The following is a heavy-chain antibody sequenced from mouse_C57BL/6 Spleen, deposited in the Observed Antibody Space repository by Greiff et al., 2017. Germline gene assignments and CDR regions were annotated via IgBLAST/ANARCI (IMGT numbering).Heavy chain of an antibody. CDR1: GYSFTGYF. V-gene: IGHV1-20*01. Sequence: EVQLQQSGPELVKPGDSVKISCKASGYSFTGYFMHWVMQSPGKSLEWIGRINPYNGDTFYNQKFKGKATLTVDKSSSTAHMELRSLTSEDSAVYDCARRDYGSSYGYFDVWGTGTTVTVSS. CDR3: ARRDYGSSYGYFDV. D-gene: IGHD1-1*01. CDR2: INPYNGDT. J-gene: IGHJ1*03.